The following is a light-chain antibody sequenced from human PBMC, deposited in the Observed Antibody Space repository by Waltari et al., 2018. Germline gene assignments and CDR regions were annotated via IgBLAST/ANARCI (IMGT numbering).Light chain of an antibody. Sequence: DIQMTQSPSSLSASVGDRVTITCRASQSISSYLHWYQEKAGKAPKLLIYASSTLQSGVPSRFSGSGSGADFTLTISSLQPEDFATYYCQQSYTTPWTFCQGTKVEIK. CDR1: QSISSY. V-gene: IGKV1-39*01. J-gene: IGKJ1*01. CDR2: ASS. CDR3: QQSYTTPWT.